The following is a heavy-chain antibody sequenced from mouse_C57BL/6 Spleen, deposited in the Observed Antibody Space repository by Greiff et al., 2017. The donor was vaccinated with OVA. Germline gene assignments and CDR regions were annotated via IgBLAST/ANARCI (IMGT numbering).Heavy chain of an antibody. CDR2: IDPADGNT. CDR1: GFNIKNTY. Sequence: VQLKQSVAGLVRPGGSVKLSCTASGFNIKNTYMPWVKQRPEQGLEWIGSIDPADGNTKYAPNVQGKVTITGDTASNTAYLQLSRLTSEDTAIYYCADYDGYLGWGQGTPLTVSS. CDR3: ADYDGYLG. V-gene: IGHV14-3*01. D-gene: IGHD2-3*01. J-gene: IGHJ2*01.